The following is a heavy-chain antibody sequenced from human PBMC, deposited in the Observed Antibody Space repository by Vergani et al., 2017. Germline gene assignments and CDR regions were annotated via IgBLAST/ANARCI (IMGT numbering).Heavy chain of an antibody. Sequence: VQLVESGGGLVKPGGSLRLSCTLSGFTLNTYGIHWVRQAPGKGLEWVSFIRYDGSSEYYGDSVKGRFTISRDKSQNTVNLQMNSLRAEDTAVYYCAKDDDILTGYPYYYYYYGMDVWGQGTTVTVSS. V-gene: IGHV3-30*02. CDR2: IRYDGSSE. CDR1: GFTLNTYG. J-gene: IGHJ6*02. CDR3: AKDDDILTGYPYYYYYYGMDV. D-gene: IGHD3-9*01.